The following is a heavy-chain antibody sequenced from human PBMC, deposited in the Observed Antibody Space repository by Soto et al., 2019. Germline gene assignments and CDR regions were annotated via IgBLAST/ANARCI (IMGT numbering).Heavy chain of an antibody. Sequence: VKVSCKVSGYTLTELSMHWVRQAPGKGLEWMGGFDPEDGETIYAQKFQGRVTMTEDTSTDTAYMELSSLRSEDTAVYYCATIGYSSSWYWFDPWGQGTLVTVSS. J-gene: IGHJ5*02. CDR2: FDPEDGET. CDR1: GYTLTELS. D-gene: IGHD6-13*01. V-gene: IGHV1-24*01. CDR3: ATIGYSSSWYWFDP.